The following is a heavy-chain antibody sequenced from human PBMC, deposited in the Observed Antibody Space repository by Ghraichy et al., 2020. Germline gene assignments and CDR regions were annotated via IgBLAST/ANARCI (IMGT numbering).Heavy chain of an antibody. Sequence: GGSLRLSCAASGFTFDDYAMHWVRQAPGKGLEWVSGISWNSGSIGYADSVKGRFTISRDNAKNSLYLQMNSLRAEDTALYYCAKDTGVSYAFDIWGQGTMVTVSS. J-gene: IGHJ3*02. CDR1: GFTFDDYA. CDR2: ISWNSGSI. CDR3: AKDTGVSYAFDI. D-gene: IGHD3-10*01. V-gene: IGHV3-9*01.